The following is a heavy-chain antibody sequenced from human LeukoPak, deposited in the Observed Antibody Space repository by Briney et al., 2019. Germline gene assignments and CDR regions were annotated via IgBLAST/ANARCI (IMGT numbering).Heavy chain of an antibody. CDR2: IYYSGST. J-gene: IGHJ4*02. Sequence: SETLSLTCTVSGDSISSSSSYWGWIRQPPGKGLEWIGSIYYSGSTYYNPSLKSRVTISVDTSKNQFSLKLSSVTAADTAVYYCARDGEYYYGSARYFDYWGQGTLVTVSS. CDR1: GDSISSSSSY. V-gene: IGHV4-39*07. CDR3: ARDGEYYYGSARYFDY. D-gene: IGHD3-10*01.